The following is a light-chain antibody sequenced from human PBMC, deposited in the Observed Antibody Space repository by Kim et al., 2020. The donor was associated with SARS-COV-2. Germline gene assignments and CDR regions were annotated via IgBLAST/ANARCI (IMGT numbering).Light chain of an antibody. V-gene: IGKV3-11*01. CDR2: SAS. J-gene: IGKJ5*01. Sequence: SPGERGTPSCRASQNVGTFLAWYQQTPGLPPRLLIYSASNRATGIPARFSGSGSGTDFTLTITSPEPEDAAVYYCQQRSDWPTTFGQGTRLEIK. CDR3: QQRSDWPTT. CDR1: QNVGTF.